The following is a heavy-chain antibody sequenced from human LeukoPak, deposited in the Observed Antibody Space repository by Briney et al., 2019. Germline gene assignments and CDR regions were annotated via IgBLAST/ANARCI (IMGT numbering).Heavy chain of an antibody. CDR3: ARSIAARPYFDY. D-gene: IGHD6-6*01. Sequence: GGSLRRSCAASGFTFSSYAMHWVRQAPGKGLEWVAVISYDGSNKYYADSVKGRFTISRDNSKNTLYLQMNSLRAEDTAVYYCARSIAARPYFDYSGQGTLVTVSP. V-gene: IGHV3-30*04. CDR2: ISYDGSNK. J-gene: IGHJ4*02. CDR1: GFTFSSYA.